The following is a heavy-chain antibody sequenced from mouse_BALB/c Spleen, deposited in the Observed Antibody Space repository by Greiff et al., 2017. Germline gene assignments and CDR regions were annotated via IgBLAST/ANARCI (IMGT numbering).Heavy chain of an antibody. D-gene: IGHD4-1*01. CDR3: AREANWPYFDY. V-gene: IGHV5-17*02. Sequence: DVQLVESGGGLVQPGGSRKLSCAASGFTFSSFGMHWVRQAPEKGLEWVAYISSGSSTIYYADTVKGRFTISRDNPKNTLFLQMTSLRSEDTAMYYCAREANWPYFDYWGQGTTLTVSS. CDR1: GFTFSSFG. J-gene: IGHJ2*01. CDR2: ISSGSSTI.